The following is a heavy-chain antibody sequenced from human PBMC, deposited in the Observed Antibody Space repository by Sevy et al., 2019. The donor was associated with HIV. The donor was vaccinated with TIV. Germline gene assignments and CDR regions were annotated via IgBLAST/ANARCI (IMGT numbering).Heavy chain of an antibody. CDR3: AKGDRTFYGLDV. J-gene: IGHJ6*02. CDR2: ISGSGGST. Sequence: GGSLRLSCAASGFIFSTYAMSWVRQAPGKGLEWVSAISGSGGSTYNADSMKGRFTISRDTSKNTLYLQMNSLRVDETAVYYCAKGDRTFYGLDVWGQGTTVTVSS. V-gene: IGHV3-23*01. CDR1: GFIFSTYA.